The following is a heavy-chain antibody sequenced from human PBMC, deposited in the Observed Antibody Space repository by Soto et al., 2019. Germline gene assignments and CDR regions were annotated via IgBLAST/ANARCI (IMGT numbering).Heavy chain of an antibody. J-gene: IGHJ4*02. V-gene: IGHV3-21*01. CDR2: ISLSSTYI. CDR1: GFTFSSYT. Sequence: GGSLRLSCAASGFTFSSYTMNWGRQAPGKGLEWVSSISLSSTYIYYADSVKGRFTISRDNAKNSLYLQMNSLRAEDTAVYYCARTYYASVTSPDYLGQGTLVTVSS. D-gene: IGHD4-17*01. CDR3: ARTYYASVTSPDY.